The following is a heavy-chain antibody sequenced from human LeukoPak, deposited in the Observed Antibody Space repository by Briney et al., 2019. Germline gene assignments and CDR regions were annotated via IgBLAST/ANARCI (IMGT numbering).Heavy chain of an antibody. CDR2: IYSGGST. Sequence: GGSLRLSCAASGFTVSSNYMSWVRQAPGKGLEWVSVIYSGGSTYYADSVKGRFTISRDNSKNTLYLQMNSLRAEDTAVYYCARDQDYYDSSGYYYWGQGTLVTVSS. J-gene: IGHJ4*02. V-gene: IGHV3-66*01. CDR3: ARDQDYYDSSGYYY. CDR1: GFTVSSNY. D-gene: IGHD3-22*01.